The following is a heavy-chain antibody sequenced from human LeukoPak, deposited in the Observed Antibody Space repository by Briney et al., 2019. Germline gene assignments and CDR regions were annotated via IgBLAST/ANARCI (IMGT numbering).Heavy chain of an antibody. CDR3: ARNLLTGIVVVISDY. CDR2: INPNSGGT. D-gene: IGHD3-22*01. Sequence: ASVKVSCKASGYTFTSYDINWVRQATGQGLEWMGWINPNSGGTNYAQKFQGRVTMTRDTSISTAYMELSRLRSDDTAVYYCARNLLTGIVVVISDYWGQGTLVTVSS. J-gene: IGHJ4*02. V-gene: IGHV1-2*02. CDR1: GYTFTSYD.